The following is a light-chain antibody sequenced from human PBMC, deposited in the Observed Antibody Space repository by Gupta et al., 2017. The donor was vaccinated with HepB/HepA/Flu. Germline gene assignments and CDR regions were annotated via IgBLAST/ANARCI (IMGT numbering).Light chain of an antibody. Sequence: QSALTQPASVSGSPGQSITISCTGTSSDVGGYNSVSWYQQYPGKAPKLLIYDVTARPSGISTRFSASTSGNTASPTISGLQTEDEADYFCSSFTRSTSTLVLFGGGTKVTVL. V-gene: IGLV2-14*03. J-gene: IGLJ3*02. CDR1: SSDVGGYNS. CDR2: DVT. CDR3: SSFTRSTSTLVL.